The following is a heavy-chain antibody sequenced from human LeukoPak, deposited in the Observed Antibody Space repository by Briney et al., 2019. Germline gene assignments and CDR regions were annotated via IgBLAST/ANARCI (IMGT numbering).Heavy chain of an antibody. V-gene: IGHV3-21*01. D-gene: IGHD2-15*01. Sequence: PGGSLRLSCAAPGFTFSSYNMSWVRQAPGKGLEWVSSISSSSSYIYYADSVKGRFTISRDNAKNSLYLQMNSLRAEDTAVYYCARGVVVNGYFDYWGQGTLVTVSS. CDR3: ARGVVVNGYFDY. CDR1: GFTFSSYN. J-gene: IGHJ4*02. CDR2: ISSSSSYI.